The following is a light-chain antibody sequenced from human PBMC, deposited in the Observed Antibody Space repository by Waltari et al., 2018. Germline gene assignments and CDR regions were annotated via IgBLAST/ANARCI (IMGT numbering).Light chain of an antibody. J-gene: IGLJ1*01. CDR1: SLDVVWYYF. CDR3: TSYTSRHTLV. CDR2: DVN. Sequence: QSALTQPASVSGSPGQSITISCTGSSLDVVWYYFVSWYRQHPGKAPTVVIFDVNNRPSGVSDRVSGSKSGNTASLTISGLQAEDEGDYYCTSYTSRHTLVFGGGTKVTVL. V-gene: IGLV2-14*01.